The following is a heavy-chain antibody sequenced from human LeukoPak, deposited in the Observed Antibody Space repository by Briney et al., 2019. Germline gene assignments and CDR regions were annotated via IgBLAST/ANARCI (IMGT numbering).Heavy chain of an antibody. CDR2: INHSGST. Sequence: PGGTLRLSCEASGFTFNTYSMNWARQAPGKGLEWIGEINHSGSTNYNPSLKSRVTISVDTSKNQFSLKLSSVTAADTAVYYCARQRQQLGFRRKSWFDPWGQGTLVTVSS. D-gene: IGHD6-13*01. CDR3: ARQRQQLGFRRKSWFDP. V-gene: IGHV4-34*01. J-gene: IGHJ5*02. CDR1: GFTFNTYS.